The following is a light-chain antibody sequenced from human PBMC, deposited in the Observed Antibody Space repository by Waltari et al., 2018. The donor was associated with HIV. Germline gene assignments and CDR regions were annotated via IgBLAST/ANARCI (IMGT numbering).Light chain of an antibody. J-gene: IGLJ3*02. CDR2: ADS. CDR3: QVWDSRSDHPV. CDR1: HIGSNT. V-gene: IGLV3-21*02. Sequence: SSVLTQPPSVSVAPGQTARITCGGNHIGSNTVHWYQQSPGQAPVLVVHADSDRPSGIPERFSGSNSGNTATLTISRVEAGGEADYYCQVWDSRSDHPVLGGGTRLTVL.